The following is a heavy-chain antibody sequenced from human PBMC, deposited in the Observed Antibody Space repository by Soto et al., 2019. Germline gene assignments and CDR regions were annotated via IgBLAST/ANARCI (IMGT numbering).Heavy chain of an antibody. CDR3: ARHRYSYGVYYFDY. V-gene: IGHV4-59*08. Sequence: PSEILSLTCIVSGGSISNYCWSWIRQPPGKGLEWIGYIYYSGSTNYNPSLTSRVTISVDTSKNQFSLKLSSVTAADTAVYYCARHRYSYGVYYFDYWGQGTLVTVSS. J-gene: IGHJ4*02. D-gene: IGHD5-18*01. CDR2: IYYSGST. CDR1: GGSISNYC.